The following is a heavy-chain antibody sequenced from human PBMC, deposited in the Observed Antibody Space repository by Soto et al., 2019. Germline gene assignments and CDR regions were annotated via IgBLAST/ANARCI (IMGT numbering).Heavy chain of an antibody. V-gene: IGHV4-59*02. D-gene: IGHD2-8*01. Sequence: PSENLSIACSVYGVSVATYYWSWIRQPPGKGLEWIGFMFFSGNTICNPSLKSRVNISADTSRNHFSLKLSSVTAADTAVYYCARNLGVMGAFDMWGQGTMVTGSS. CDR1: GVSVATYY. CDR2: MFFSGNT. CDR3: ARNLGVMGAFDM. J-gene: IGHJ3*02.